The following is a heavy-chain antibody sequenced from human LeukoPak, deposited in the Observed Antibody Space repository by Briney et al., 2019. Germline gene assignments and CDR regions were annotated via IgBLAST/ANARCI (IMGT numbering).Heavy chain of an antibody. V-gene: IGHV3-30*18. CDR3: AKDRGYVDY. J-gene: IGHJ4*02. CDR2: ISYDGSNK. Sequence: GGSLRLSCAASGFTFSSYAMSWVRQAPGKGLEWVAVISYDGSNKYYADSVKGRFTISRDNSKNTLYLQMNSLRAEDTAVYYCAKDRGYVDYWGQGTLVTVSS. D-gene: IGHD3-10*01. CDR1: GFTFSSYA.